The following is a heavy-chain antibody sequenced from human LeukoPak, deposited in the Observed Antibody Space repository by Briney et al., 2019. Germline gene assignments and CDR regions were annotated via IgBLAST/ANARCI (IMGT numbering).Heavy chain of an antibody. V-gene: IGHV3-30-3*01. J-gene: IGHJ4*02. CDR1: GFTFSSYA. Sequence: GRSLRLSCAASGFTFSSYAMHWVRQAPGKGLEWAAVISYDGSNKYYADSVKGRFTISRDNSKNTLYLQMNSLRAEDTAVYYCARGPLPVDTAMVTVDYWGQGTLVTVSS. CDR2: ISYDGSNK. D-gene: IGHD5-18*01. CDR3: ARGPLPVDTAMVTVDY.